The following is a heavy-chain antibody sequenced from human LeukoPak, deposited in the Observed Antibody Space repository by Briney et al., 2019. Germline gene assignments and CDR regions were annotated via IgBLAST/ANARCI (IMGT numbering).Heavy chain of an antibody. D-gene: IGHD3-10*01. V-gene: IGHV3-7*05. Sequence: GGSLRLSCVASRFTFSSYWMSWVRQAPGKGLEWVAHINEDGSEKYYVDSVKGRFTISRDNAKNSLRLQMSSLRAEDTAVYYCAKDRGFGEYFPFLYWGQGTLVTVST. CDR3: AKDRGFGEYFPFLY. CDR1: RFTFSSYW. CDR2: INEDGSEK. J-gene: IGHJ4*02.